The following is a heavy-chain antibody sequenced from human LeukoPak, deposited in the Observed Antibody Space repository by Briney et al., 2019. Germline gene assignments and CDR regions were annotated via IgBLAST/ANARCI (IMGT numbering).Heavy chain of an antibody. V-gene: IGHV4-61*02. Sequence: SETLSLTCTVSGDSIDSGLYYWSWIRQPAGKGLEWIGRIYSSGTTTYNPSLKSRVTISVDTSKNQFSLNLSSVTAADTAVYYCAREGGSYDSSGYYSLFYYFDYWGQGTLVTVSS. J-gene: IGHJ4*02. D-gene: IGHD3-22*01. CDR2: IYSSGTT. CDR3: AREGGSYDSSGYYSLFYYFDY. CDR1: GDSIDSGLYY.